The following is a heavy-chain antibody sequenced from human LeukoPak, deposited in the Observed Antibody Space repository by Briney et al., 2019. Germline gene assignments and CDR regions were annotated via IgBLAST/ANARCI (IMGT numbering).Heavy chain of an antibody. CDR2: MSKDGGDK. J-gene: IGHJ4*02. Sequence: GGSLRLSCAASGFTVSNIAMHWVRQVPDKGLEWLAVMSKDGGDKHYADSVTGRFTISRDSSKNTLYLQMNSLRGEDTAVYYCARDDLSVSGSYPYSFDHRGQGTLVTVSS. CDR3: ARDDLSVSGSYPYSFDH. CDR1: GFTVSNIA. D-gene: IGHD3-16*02. V-gene: IGHV3-30*04.